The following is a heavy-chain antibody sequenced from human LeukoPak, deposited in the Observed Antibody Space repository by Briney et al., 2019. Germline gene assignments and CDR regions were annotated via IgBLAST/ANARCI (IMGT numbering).Heavy chain of an antibody. CDR1: GGSISSSSYY. D-gene: IGHD5-12*01. CDR2: IYYSGST. CDR3: ARDGYAPH. V-gene: IGHV4-39*07. J-gene: IGHJ4*02. Sequence: SETLSLTCTVSGGSISSSSYYWGWIRQPPGKGLEWIGTIYYSGSTYYNPSLKSRVTISVDTSKNQFSLKLSSVTAADTAVYYCARDGYAPHWGQGTLVTVSS.